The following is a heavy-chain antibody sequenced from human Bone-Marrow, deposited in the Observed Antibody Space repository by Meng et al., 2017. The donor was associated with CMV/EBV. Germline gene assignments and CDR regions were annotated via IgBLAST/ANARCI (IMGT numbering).Heavy chain of an antibody. CDR1: GFTFSSYA. J-gene: IGHJ4*02. Sequence: GGSLRLTCAASGFTFSSYAMHWVRQAPGKGLEWVAVISYDGSNKYYADSVKRRFTIFRDNSKHTLYLQMNSLRAEDTAVYYCAGDFNWGQGTLVTVSS. V-gene: IGHV3-30-3*01. CDR3: AGDFN. CDR2: ISYDGSNK.